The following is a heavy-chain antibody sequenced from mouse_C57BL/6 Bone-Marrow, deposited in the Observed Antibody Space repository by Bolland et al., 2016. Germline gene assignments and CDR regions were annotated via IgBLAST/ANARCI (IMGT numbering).Heavy chain of an antibody. Sequence: IYPRSGNTYYNEKFKGKATLTADKSSSTAYMELRSLSSEDSAVYFCAREGLNWDDAYWGQGTLV. J-gene: IGHJ3*01. CDR3: AREGLNWDDAY. CDR2: IYPRSGNT. D-gene: IGHD4-1*01. V-gene: IGHV1-81*01.